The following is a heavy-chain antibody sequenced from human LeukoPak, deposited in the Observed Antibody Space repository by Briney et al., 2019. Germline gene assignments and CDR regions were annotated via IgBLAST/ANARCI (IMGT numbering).Heavy chain of an antibody. J-gene: IGHJ6*01. CDR2: IESKTDGGTT. Sequence: PGGSLGLSCAASGFTFSNAGMNSVRQAPGKGLEWVGRIESKTDGGTTHYAAPVKGRFTISRDDSKNTLYLQMNSLKTEDTAVYYCPTLGIIVFNWGQGTTVTVSS. CDR1: GFTFSNAG. V-gene: IGHV3-15*04. D-gene: IGHD2-2*03. CDR3: PTLGIIVFN.